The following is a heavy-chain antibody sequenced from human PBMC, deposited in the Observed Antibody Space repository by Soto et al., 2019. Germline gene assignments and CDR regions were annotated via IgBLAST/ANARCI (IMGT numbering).Heavy chain of an antibody. CDR1: GFTFSSYA. Sequence: PGGSLRLSCAASGFTFSSYAMSWVRQAPGKGLEWVSAISGSGGSTYYADSVKGRFTISRDNSKNTLYLQMNSLRAEDTAVYYCVRDFRAATGWTRGYLDYWGQGAMVTASS. D-gene: IGHD6-19*01. CDR3: VRDFRAATGWTRGYLDY. CDR2: ISGSGGST. J-gene: IGHJ4*02. V-gene: IGHV3-23*01.